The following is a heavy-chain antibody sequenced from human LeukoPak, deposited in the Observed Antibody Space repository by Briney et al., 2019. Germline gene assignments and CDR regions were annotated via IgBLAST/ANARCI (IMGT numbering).Heavy chain of an antibody. D-gene: IGHD3-22*01. CDR1: GGSISSYY. V-gene: IGHV4-4*07. CDR2: IYTSGST. J-gene: IGHJ4*02. Sequence: SETLSLTCTVSGGSISSYYWSWIRQPAGKGLEWIGRIYTSGSTDYSPSLKSRVTMSLDTSKNQFSLNLYSVTAADTAVYFCARESKTFDGSGYYHDSWGQGTLVTVSS. CDR3: ARESKTFDGSGYYHDS.